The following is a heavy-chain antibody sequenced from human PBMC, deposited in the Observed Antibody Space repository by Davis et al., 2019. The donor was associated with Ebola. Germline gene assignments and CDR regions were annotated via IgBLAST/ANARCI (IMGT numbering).Heavy chain of an antibody. CDR2: IKQDGSEQ. J-gene: IGHJ4*02. Sequence: ESLKISCAASGFTFRSYWMSWVRQAPGKALEWLANIKQDGSEQYYVDSVKGRFTISRDNAKNSLYLQMNSLRAEDTAVYYWARESGGGSDAHTIQLWLAFEYWGQGNLVTVSS. CDR1: GFTFRSYW. D-gene: IGHD5-18*01. V-gene: IGHV3-7*03. CDR3: ARESGGGSDAHTIQLWLAFEY.